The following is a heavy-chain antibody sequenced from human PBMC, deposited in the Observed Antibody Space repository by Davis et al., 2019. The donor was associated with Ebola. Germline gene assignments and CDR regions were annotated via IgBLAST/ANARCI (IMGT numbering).Heavy chain of an antibody. V-gene: IGHV4-59*01. D-gene: IGHD3-3*01. CDR2: IYYSGST. CDR1: GGPISSYY. CDR3: ARGYYDFWSGYYSYYGMDV. J-gene: IGHJ6*02. Sequence: SETLSPTCTVPGGPISSYYWSWIRQPPGKGLEWSGYIYYSGSTNYNPSLKSRVTISVDTSKNQFSLKLSSVTAADTAVYYCARGYYDFWSGYYSYYGMDVWGRGTTVTVSS.